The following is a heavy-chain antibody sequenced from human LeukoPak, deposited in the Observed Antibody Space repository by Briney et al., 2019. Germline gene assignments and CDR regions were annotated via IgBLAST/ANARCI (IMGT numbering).Heavy chain of an antibody. CDR2: INHSGST. V-gene: IGHV4-34*01. Sequence: SETLSLTCAVSGGSFSGYYWSWIRQPPGKGLEWIGEINHSGSTNYNPSLKSRVTISVDTSKNQFSLKLSSVTAADTAVYYCARGKQWLVYGMDVWGQGTTVTVSS. CDR1: GGSFSGYY. D-gene: IGHD6-19*01. CDR3: ARGKQWLVYGMDV. J-gene: IGHJ6*02.